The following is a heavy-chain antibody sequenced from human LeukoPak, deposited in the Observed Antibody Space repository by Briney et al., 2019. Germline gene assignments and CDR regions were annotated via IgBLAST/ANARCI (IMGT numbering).Heavy chain of an antibody. V-gene: IGHV3-30-3*01. CDR1: GFTFSSYA. D-gene: IGHD3-3*01. J-gene: IGHJ6*02. CDR2: ISYDGSNK. Sequence: GGSLRLSCAASGFTFSSYAMHWVRQAPGKGLEWVAVISYDGSNKYYADSVKGRFTISRDNSQNTLYLQMNSLRAEDTAVYYCARDTYDFWSGYLDGYYGMDVWGQGTTVTVSS. CDR3: ARDTYDFWSGYLDGYYGMDV.